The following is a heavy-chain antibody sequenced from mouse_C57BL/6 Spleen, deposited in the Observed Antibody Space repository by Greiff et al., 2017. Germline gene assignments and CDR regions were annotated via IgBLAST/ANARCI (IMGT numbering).Heavy chain of an antibody. D-gene: IGHD2-13*01. CDR1: GFTFSSYG. CDR3: ARHNSDYEGCAY. Sequence: EVQGVESGGDLVKPGGSLKLSCAASGFTFSSYGMSWVRQTPDKRLEWVATISSGGSYTYYPDSVKGRFTISRENAKNTLYLQMSSLKSEDTDMYYCARHNSDYEGCAYWGQGTLVTVSA. V-gene: IGHV5-6*01. J-gene: IGHJ3*01. CDR2: ISSGGSYT.